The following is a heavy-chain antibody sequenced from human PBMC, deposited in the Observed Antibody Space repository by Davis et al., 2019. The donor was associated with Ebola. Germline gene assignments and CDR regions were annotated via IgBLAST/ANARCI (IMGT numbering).Heavy chain of an antibody. D-gene: IGHD2-2*01. Sequence: GGSLRLSCAASGFTFSSYGMHWVRQAPGKGLEWVAVIWYDGSNKYYADSVKGRFTISRDNSKNTLYLQMNSLRAEDTAVYYCAREMVVPAAGYYYYYYGMDVWGQGTTVTVSS. CDR2: IWYDGSNK. V-gene: IGHV3-33*01. CDR3: AREMVVPAAGYYYYYYGMDV. CDR1: GFTFSSYG. J-gene: IGHJ6*02.